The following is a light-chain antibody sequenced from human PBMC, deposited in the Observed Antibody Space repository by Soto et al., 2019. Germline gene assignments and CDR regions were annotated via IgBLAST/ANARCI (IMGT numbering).Light chain of an antibody. V-gene: IGKV3-11*01. CDR2: DAS. J-gene: IGKJ3*01. CDR1: QSFSSY. CDR3: QQRSNWPRNT. Sequence: EIVLTQYPATLSLSPGERATLSCRASQSFSSYLAWYQQKPGQAPRLLIYDASNRATGIPARFSCSGSGTDFTLTIISLEPEHFAVYYFQQRSNWPRNTFGPGTKVDIK.